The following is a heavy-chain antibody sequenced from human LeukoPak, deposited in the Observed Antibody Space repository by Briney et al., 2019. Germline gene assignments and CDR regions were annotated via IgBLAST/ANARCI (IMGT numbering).Heavy chain of an antibody. Sequence: GGSLRLSCAASGFTVSSNYMSWVRQAPGKGLEWGSVIYSGGSTYYADSVKGRFTISRDNSKNTLYLQMNSLRAEDTAVYYCARDGFRRDGYDYWGQGTLVTVSS. CDR1: GFTVSSNY. CDR3: ARDGFRRDGYDY. J-gene: IGHJ4*02. V-gene: IGHV3-53*01. CDR2: IYSGGST. D-gene: IGHD5-24*01.